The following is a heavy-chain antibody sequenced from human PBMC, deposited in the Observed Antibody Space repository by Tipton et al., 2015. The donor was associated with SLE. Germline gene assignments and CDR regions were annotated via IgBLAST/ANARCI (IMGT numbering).Heavy chain of an antibody. CDR3: ARSTTTMNLPRFDF. D-gene: IGHD4-17*01. Sequence: TLSLTCTVSGGSISSDRYYWSWIRQPPGKGLEWIGEINHSGSTNYNPSLKSRVTISVDTSKNQFSLKLSSVTAADTAVYFCARSTTTMNLPRFDFWGLGTLVTVSS. CDR1: GGSISSDRYY. J-gene: IGHJ4*02. CDR2: INHSGST. V-gene: IGHV4-39*07.